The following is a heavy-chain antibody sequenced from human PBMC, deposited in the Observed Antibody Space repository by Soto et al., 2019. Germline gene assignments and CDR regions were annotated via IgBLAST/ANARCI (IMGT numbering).Heavy chain of an antibody. J-gene: IGHJ4*02. CDR1: GFTFSSYS. CDR3: ARDLVVVPADIEGDY. D-gene: IGHD2-2*01. V-gene: IGHV3-48*01. CDR2: ISSSSSTI. Sequence: EVQLVESGGGLVQPGGSLRLSCAASGFTFSSYSMNWVRQAPGTGMEWVSYISSSSSTIYYAYSVKGRFTISRENAKNSLYLQMNSLRADDTAVYYCARDLVVVPADIEGDYCGQRTLVTVSS.